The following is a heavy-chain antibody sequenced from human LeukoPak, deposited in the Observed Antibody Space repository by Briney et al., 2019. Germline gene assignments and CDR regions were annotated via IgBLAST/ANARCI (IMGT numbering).Heavy chain of an antibody. CDR1: GFTFSSNAM. J-gene: IGHJ4*02. CDR3: AREGGFYRPLDY. V-gene: IGHV4-4*02. D-gene: IGHD3-3*01. CDR2: VHLDGRT. Sequence: PGGSLRLSCAASGFTFSSNAMSWVRQPPGKGLEWIGEVHLDGRTNYNPSLKSRLTMSVDLSENHVSLKLTSVTAADTAVYYCAREGGFYRPLDYSGQGTLVTVSS.